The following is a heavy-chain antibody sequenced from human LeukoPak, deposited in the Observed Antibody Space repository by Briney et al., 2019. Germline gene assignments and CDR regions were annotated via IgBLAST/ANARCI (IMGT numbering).Heavy chain of an antibody. CDR1: GYTFTSYG. J-gene: IGHJ4*02. CDR2: ISAYNGNT. V-gene: IGHV1-18*01. Sequence: VASVKVSCKASGYTFTSYGISWVRQAPGQGLEWMGWISAYNGNTNYAQKLQGRVTMTTDTSTSTAYMELRSLRSDDTAVYYCARVGYYYDSSGYSDWGQGTLVTVSS. D-gene: IGHD3-22*01. CDR3: ARVGYYYDSSGYSD.